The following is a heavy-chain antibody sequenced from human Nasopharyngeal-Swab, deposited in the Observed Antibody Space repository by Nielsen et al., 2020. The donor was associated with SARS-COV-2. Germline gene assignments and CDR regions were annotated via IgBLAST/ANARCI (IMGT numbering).Heavy chain of an antibody. CDR2: INHSGST. V-gene: IGHV4-34*01. J-gene: IGHJ6*02. CDR1: GGSFSGYY. D-gene: IGHD1-20*01. CDR3: ARVLLSITGTLYYYYGMDV. Sequence: SETLSLTCAVYGGSFSGYYWSWIRQPPGKGLEWIGEINHSGSTYYNPSLKSRVTISVDTSKNQFSLKLSSVTAADTAVYYCARVLLSITGTLYYYYGMDVWGQGTTVTVSS.